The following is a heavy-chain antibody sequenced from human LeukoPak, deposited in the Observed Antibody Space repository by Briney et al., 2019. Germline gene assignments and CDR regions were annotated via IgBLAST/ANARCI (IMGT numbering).Heavy chain of an antibody. CDR3: ARDYSSGWEFDY. CDR2: IYYSGST. CDR1: GFTFSDYY. J-gene: IGHJ4*02. D-gene: IGHD6-19*01. Sequence: LRLSCAASGFTFSDYYMSWIRQPPGKGLEWIGSIYYSGSTYYNPSLKSRVTISVDTSKNQFSLKLSSVTAADTAVYYCARDYSSGWEFDYWGQGTLVTVSS. V-gene: IGHV4-38-2*02.